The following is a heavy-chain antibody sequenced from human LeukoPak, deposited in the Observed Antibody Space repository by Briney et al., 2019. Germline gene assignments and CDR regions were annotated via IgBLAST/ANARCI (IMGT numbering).Heavy chain of an antibody. D-gene: IGHD3-3*01. V-gene: IGHV4-39*07. CDR3: ARKGVVATAFDI. J-gene: IGHJ3*02. CDR2: IYYSGST. CDR1: GGSISSSSYY. Sequence: PSETLSLTCTVSGGSISSSSYYWGWIRQPPGKGLEWIGSIYYSGSTNYNPSLKSRVTISVDSSRTQFSLKLSSVTTADTAIYYCARKGVVATAFDIWGQGTMVTVSS.